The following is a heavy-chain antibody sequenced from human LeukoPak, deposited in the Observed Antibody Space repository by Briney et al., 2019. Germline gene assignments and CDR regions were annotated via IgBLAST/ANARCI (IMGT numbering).Heavy chain of an antibody. D-gene: IGHD1-26*01. Sequence: PGGSQRLSCAASGLTVSSNYVSWVRQAPGKGLEWVSAIYSGGSTSYADSVKGRFTISRANSKNPLYLQTNRLRAEDTAVYYCARETGIVGATSYYYYMDVWGKGTTVTVSS. CDR3: ARETGIVGATSYYYYMDV. CDR2: IYSGGST. J-gene: IGHJ6*03. CDR1: GLTVSSNY. V-gene: IGHV3-53*01.